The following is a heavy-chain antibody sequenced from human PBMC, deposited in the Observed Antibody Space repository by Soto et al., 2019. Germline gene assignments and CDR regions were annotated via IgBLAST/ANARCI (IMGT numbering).Heavy chain of an antibody. V-gene: IGHV3-21*04. CDR1: GFTFSSYN. Sequence: GSLRLSCEASGFTFSSYNMNLVRQAPGKGLEWVSSISGSTSYIYYADSVKGRFTVSRDNPKNSLFLQMNSLRAEDTAVYYCARGTRSGSYYYYGLDVWGQGTTVTVSS. D-gene: IGHD1-26*01. CDR3: ARGTRSGSYYYYGLDV. J-gene: IGHJ6*02. CDR2: ISGSTSYI.